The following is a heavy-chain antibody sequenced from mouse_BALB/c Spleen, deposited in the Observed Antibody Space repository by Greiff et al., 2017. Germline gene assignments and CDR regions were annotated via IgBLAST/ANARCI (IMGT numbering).Heavy chain of an antibody. J-gene: IGHJ3*01. V-gene: IGHV1-14*01. CDR3: ARDSSGYRFAY. D-gene: IGHD3-2*01. CDR2: INPYNDGT. Sequence: VQLQQSGAGLVKPGASVKLSCKASGYTFTSYVMHWVKQKPGQGLEWIGYINPYNDGTKYNEKFKGKATLTSDKSSSTAYMELSSLTSEDSAVYYCARDSSGYRFAYWGQGTLVTVSA. CDR1: GYTFTSYV.